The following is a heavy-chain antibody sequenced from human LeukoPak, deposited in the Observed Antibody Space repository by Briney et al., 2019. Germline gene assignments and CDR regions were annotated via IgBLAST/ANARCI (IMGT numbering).Heavy chain of an antibody. Sequence: GESLKISCKCSGYSFTSYWISWVRQMPGKGLEWMGRIDPSDSYTNYSPSFQGHVTISADKSISTAYLQWSSLKASDTAMYYCAVLITGTNDYWGQGTLVTVSS. V-gene: IGHV5-10-1*01. J-gene: IGHJ4*02. CDR3: AVLITGTNDY. D-gene: IGHD1-7*01. CDR2: IDPSDSYT. CDR1: GYSFTSYW.